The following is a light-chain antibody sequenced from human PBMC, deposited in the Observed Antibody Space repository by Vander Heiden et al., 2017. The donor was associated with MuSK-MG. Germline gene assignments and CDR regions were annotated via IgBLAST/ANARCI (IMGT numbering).Light chain of an antibody. J-gene: IGLJ1*01. Sequence: QSALTQPVPVSGSPGQSVTISCTGTSSDVGGYNYVSWYQQHPGKAPKLMIYEVSNRPAGVANRFSGSKSGNTASLTISGLQAEDEADYYCSAYTSSSTLVFGTGTKVTGL. V-gene: IGLV2-14*01. CDR3: SAYTSSSTLV. CDR1: SSDVGGYNY. CDR2: EVS.